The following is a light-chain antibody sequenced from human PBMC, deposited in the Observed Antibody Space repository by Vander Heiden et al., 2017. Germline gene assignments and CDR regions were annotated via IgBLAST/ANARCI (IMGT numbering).Light chain of an antibody. CDR3: QQYEKLPLT. CDR2: DAS. V-gene: IGKV1-33*01. CDR1: QDITNY. J-gene: IGKJ4*01. Sequence: DIQTQQSPSFLSASVGDRVTLTCQASQDITNYLNWYQQKPGKAPKLLIYDASNLETGVPSRFSGGGSGTDFTLTISSLQPEDIGTYFCQQYEKLPLTFGGETKVE.